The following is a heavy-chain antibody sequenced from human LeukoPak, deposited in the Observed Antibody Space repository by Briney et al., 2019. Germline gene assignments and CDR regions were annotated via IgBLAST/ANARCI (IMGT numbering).Heavy chain of an antibody. Sequence: GASVKVSCTASGYTFTGYYMHWVRQAPGQGLEWMGWINPNSGGTNYAQKFQGRVTMTRDTSISTAYMELSRLRSDDTAVYYCARGGYYYGSGSYYNTDAFGIWGQGTMVTVSS. D-gene: IGHD3-10*01. V-gene: IGHV1-2*02. CDR2: INPNSGGT. CDR1: GYTFTGYY. CDR3: ARGGYYYGSGSYYNTDAFGI. J-gene: IGHJ3*02.